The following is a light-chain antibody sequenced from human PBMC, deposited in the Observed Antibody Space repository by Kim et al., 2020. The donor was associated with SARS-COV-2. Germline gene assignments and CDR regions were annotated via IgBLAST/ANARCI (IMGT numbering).Light chain of an antibody. J-gene: IGKJ1*01. CDR2: GVS. V-gene: IGKV3D-7*01. CDR1: QSVSSYY. Sequence: SPGERATLSCRASQSVSSYYLSWYQQKPGQAPRLLIYGVSIRASGIPARFSGSGSGTDFTLTISSLQPEDFAVYYCQQDYNLPPTFGQGTKVDIK. CDR3: QQDYNLPPT.